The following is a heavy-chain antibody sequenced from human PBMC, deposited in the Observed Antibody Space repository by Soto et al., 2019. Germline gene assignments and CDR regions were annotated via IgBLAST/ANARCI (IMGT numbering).Heavy chain of an antibody. J-gene: IGHJ4*02. CDR3: ARGSGVVAPHRRLHFDY. CDR2: INHSGST. CDR1: GGSFSGYY. D-gene: IGHD2-15*01. Sequence: SETLSLTCAVYGGSFSGYYWSWIRQPPGKGLEWIGEINHSGSTNYNPSLKSRVTISVDTSKNQFSLKLSSVTAADTAVYYCARGSGVVAPHRRLHFDYWGQGTLVTVSS. V-gene: IGHV4-34*01.